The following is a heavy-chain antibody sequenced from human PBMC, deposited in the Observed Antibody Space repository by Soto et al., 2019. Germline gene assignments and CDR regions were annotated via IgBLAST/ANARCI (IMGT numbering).Heavy chain of an antibody. CDR3: ARTPLPGYSIHFNS. D-gene: IGHD2-15*01. CDR2: VYPRDSDT. Sequence: GESLKISCKASGYIFIDYWIGWVRQMPGKGLEWMGIVYPRDSDTRCSPSFQGQVTISADRSTGTAFLQWRSLKASDTALYYCARTPLPGYSIHFNSWGQGTLVTVSS. J-gene: IGHJ4*02. CDR1: GYIFIDYW. V-gene: IGHV5-51*01.